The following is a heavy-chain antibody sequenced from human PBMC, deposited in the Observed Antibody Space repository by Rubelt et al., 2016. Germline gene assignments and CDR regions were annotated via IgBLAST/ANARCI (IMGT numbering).Heavy chain of an antibody. D-gene: IGHD3-22*01. J-gene: IGHJ4*02. CDR3: ARFAIGGHSSGYLVDY. V-gene: IGHV1-2*02. CDR1: GYTFTGYY. CDR2: INTNSGGT. Sequence: QVQLVQSGAEVKKPGASVKVSCKASGYTFTGYYMHWVRQAPGQGLEWMGWINTNSGGTNYAREVEGGGAMARYVANSPAYMGLSRLRSDDTAVYYCARFAIGGHSSGYLVDYWGQGTLVTVSS.